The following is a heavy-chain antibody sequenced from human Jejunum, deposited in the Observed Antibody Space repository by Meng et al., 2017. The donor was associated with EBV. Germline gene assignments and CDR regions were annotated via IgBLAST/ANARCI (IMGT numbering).Heavy chain of an antibody. D-gene: IGHD1-1*01. J-gene: IGHJ4*02. V-gene: IGHV4-61*01. Sequence: GQLQGSGPGLVKPSETLSLTGTVSGGSVSSGTSYWTWIRQPPGKGLEWIGYIYNSGSTNYNPSLKSRVTISLDTSKNQFSLKLSSVTAADTAMYYCARNWNFWGQGTLVTVSS. CDR1: GGSVSSGTSY. CDR2: IYNSGST. CDR3: ARNWNF.